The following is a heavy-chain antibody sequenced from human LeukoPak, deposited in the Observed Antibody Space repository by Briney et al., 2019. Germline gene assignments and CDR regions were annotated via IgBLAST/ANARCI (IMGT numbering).Heavy chain of an antibody. Sequence: GGSLRLSCAASGFTFDDYAMHWVRQAPGKGLEWVSGISWNSGSIGYADSVKGRFTISRDNAKNSLYLQMNSLRAEDMALYYFTKGSFLLGVVPSVAFDIGAKGKMVTSFS. V-gene: IGHV3-9*03. CDR3: TKGSFLLGVVPSVAFDI. J-gene: IGHJ3*02. CDR2: ISWNSGSI. CDR1: GFTFDDYA. D-gene: IGHD3-3*01.